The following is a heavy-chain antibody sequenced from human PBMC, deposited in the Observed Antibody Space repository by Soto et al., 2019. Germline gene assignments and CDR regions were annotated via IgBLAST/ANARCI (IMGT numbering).Heavy chain of an antibody. CDR1: GLTFSSYA. Sequence: EVQLLESGGGLVQPGGSLRLSCAASGLTFSSYAMSWVRQAPGKGLEWVSAISGSGGSTYYADSVKGRFTISRDNSNNTLYLQMNSLRAEDTAVYYCVLWPPYYFDYWGQGTLVTVSS. D-gene: IGHD3-10*01. CDR2: ISGSGGST. CDR3: VLWPPYYFDY. J-gene: IGHJ4*02. V-gene: IGHV3-23*01.